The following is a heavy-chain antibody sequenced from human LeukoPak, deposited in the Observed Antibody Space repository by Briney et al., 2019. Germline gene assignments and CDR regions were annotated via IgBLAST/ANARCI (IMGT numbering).Heavy chain of an antibody. CDR2: MHPNSGNT. V-gene: IGHV1-8*01. Sequence: ASVKVSCKXSGYTFTRQDINGVQQATRQGLEGMGRMHPNSGNTGYSQKFQGRVTMTRNTSRSTAYMELSSLRSEDTAVYYCASEYYYGSGTVMGAFDIWGQGTMVTVSS. D-gene: IGHD3-10*01. J-gene: IGHJ3*02. CDR3: ASEYYYGSGTVMGAFDI. CDR1: GYTFTRQD.